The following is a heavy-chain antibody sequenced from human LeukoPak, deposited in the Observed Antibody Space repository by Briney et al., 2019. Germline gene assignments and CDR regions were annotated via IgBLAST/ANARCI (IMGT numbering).Heavy chain of an antibody. CDR2: INPNSGGT. D-gene: IGHD2-15*01. CDR1: GYTFTDYY. J-gene: IGHJ4*02. V-gene: IGHV1-2*02. CDR3: AREEDGGYFDY. Sequence: GASVKVSCKASGYTFTDYYMNWVRQAPGQGLEWMGWINPNSGGTNYAQKFQGRVTMTRDTSITTVYMELNSLRSEDTAVYYCAREEDGGYFDYWGQGTLVTVSS.